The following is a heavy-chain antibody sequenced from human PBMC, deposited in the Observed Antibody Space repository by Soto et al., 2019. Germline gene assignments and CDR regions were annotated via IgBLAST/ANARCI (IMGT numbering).Heavy chain of an antibody. V-gene: IGHV4-39*01. CDR2: IYYSGST. Sequence: SETLSLTCTVSGGSISSSSYYWGWIRQPPGKGLEWSGGIYYSGSTYYNPSLKSRVTISADTSKNQFSLKLSSVTAADTAVYYCARGGAARPSAFDIWGQGTMVTVSS. D-gene: IGHD6-6*01. CDR1: GGSISSSSYY. CDR3: ARGGAARPSAFDI. J-gene: IGHJ3*02.